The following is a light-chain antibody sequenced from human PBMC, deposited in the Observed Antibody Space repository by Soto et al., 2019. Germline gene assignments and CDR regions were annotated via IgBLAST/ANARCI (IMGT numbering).Light chain of an antibody. J-gene: IGLJ1*01. V-gene: IGLV2-8*01. CDR2: EVD. CDR3: SSYTGTDNLLYV. Sequence: QSALTQPPSASGSPGQSVTISCTGTSSDVGAYDYVSWYQQHPGKAPKPLIYEVDHRPSGVPDRFSGSKSANTASLTVSGLQPEDEADYYCSSYTGTDNLLYVFGTGTKVTVL. CDR1: SSDVGAYDY.